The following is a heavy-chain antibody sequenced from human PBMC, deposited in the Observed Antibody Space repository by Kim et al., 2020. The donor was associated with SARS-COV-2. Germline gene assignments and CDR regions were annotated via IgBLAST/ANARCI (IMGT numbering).Heavy chain of an antibody. CDR2: ISYDGSNK. V-gene: IGHV3-30*18. CDR1: GFTFSSYG. J-gene: IGHJ6*02. Sequence: GGSLRLSCAASGFTFSSYGMHWVRQAPGKGLEWVAVISYDGSNKYYADSVKGRFTISRDNSKNTLYLQMNSLRAEDTAVYYCAKGVVGVRLSGMDVWGQGTTVTVSS. CDR3: AKGVVGVRLSGMDV. D-gene: IGHD3-10*01.